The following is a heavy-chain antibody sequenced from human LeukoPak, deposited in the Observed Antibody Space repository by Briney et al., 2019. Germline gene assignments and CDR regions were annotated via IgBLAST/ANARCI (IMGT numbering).Heavy chain of an antibody. Sequence: PGGSLRLSCAASGFCFSNYAMTWVREAPGKGLEWASSMSGSSGSTDYTDSVKGRFTISRDNSKNTLHLQMNSLRAEDTAIYYCAKGGGKYFSSWDTEDAFDIWGQGTMVTLSS. J-gene: IGHJ3*02. V-gene: IGHV3-23*01. CDR1: GFCFSNYA. D-gene: IGHD6-13*01. CDR3: AKGGGKYFSSWDTEDAFDI. CDR2: MSGSSGST.